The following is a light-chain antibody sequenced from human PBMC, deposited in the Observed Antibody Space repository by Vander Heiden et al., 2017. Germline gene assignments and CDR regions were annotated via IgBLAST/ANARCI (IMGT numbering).Light chain of an antibody. Sequence: DIQRTQSPSTLSAAVGDRVTITCRASQSVSSWLAWDQQKPGEAPRILICKASNLGSGVPSRCSGSGSGKEFTLKISSLQPDDSATYSRQHYKTYSYTFGQGNKLEIK. CDR1: QSVSSW. V-gene: IGKV1-5*03. J-gene: IGKJ2*01. CDR2: KAS. CDR3: QHYKTYSYT.